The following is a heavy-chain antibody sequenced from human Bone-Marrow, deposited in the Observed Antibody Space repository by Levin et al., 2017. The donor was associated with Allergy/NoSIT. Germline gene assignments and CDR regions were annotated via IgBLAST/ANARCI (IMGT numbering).Heavy chain of an antibody. CDR3: ARDQFRRATIGARWFDP. CDR1: GFTFSNSW. Sequence: GGSLRLSCAASGFTFSNSWMSWVCQAPGKGLEWVANIKEDGSEKYYVDSVKGRFTISRDNAKNSLYVQMNSLRAEDTAVYYCARDQFRRATIGARWFDPWGQGTLVTVSS. CDR2: IKEDGSEK. V-gene: IGHV3-7*01. D-gene: IGHD5-24*01. J-gene: IGHJ5*02.